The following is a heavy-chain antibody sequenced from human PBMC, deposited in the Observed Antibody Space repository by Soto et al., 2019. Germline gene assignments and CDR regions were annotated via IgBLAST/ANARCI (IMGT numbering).Heavy chain of an antibody. CDR2: IVVGSGNT. D-gene: IGHD6-19*01. Sequence: SVKVSCKASGFTFTSSAVQWVRQARGQRLEWIGWIVVGSGNTNYAQKFQERVTITRDMSTSTAYMELSSLRSEDTAVYYCAAGDLGSSGWYGDYYYGTDVWGQGTTVTVSS. CDR1: GFTFTSSA. V-gene: IGHV1-58*01. J-gene: IGHJ6*02. CDR3: AAGDLGSSGWYGDYYYGTDV.